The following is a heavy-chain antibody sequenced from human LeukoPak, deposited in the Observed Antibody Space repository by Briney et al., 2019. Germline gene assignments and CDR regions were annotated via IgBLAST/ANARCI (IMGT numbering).Heavy chain of an antibody. V-gene: IGHV1-18*01. Sequence: ASVKVSCKVYGYTFTSYGISWVRQAPGKGLEWMGWISAYNGNTNYAQKLQGRVTMTADTSTSTAYMELRSLSSDDTAVYYCARLYGDYYYYYYMDVWGKGTTVTVSS. D-gene: IGHD4-17*01. CDR3: ARLYGDYYYYYYMDV. CDR2: ISAYNGNT. CDR1: GYTFTSYG. J-gene: IGHJ6*03.